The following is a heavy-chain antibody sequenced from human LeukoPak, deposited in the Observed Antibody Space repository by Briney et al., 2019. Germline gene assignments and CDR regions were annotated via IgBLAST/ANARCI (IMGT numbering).Heavy chain of an antibody. J-gene: IGHJ4*02. V-gene: IGHV3-49*04. CDR1: GFSFGDYA. CDR3: TRCLPAALGHCAY. CDR2: IRSKIYGGTT. Sequence: GGSLRLSCTASGFSFGDYALSWVRQAPGKGLEWVGFIRSKIYGGTTEYAASVKGRFTISRDDSESIAYLQMNSLKIEDTALYYCTRCLPAALGHCAYWGQGALVTVSS. D-gene: IGHD2-2*01.